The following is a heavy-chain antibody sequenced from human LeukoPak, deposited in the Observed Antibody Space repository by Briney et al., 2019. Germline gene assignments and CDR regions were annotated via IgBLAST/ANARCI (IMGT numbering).Heavy chain of an antibody. D-gene: IGHD5-12*01. Sequence: PGGSLRLSCEASGFTFSSYWMSWVRQAPGKGLEWVANIKQDGSEKKYLDSVKGRFTISRDNSKNTLYLQMNSLRAEDTAVYYCAKGGGYYFDYWGQGTLVTVSS. CDR1: GFTFSSYW. J-gene: IGHJ4*02. V-gene: IGHV3-7*03. CDR2: IKQDGSEK. CDR3: AKGGGYYFDY.